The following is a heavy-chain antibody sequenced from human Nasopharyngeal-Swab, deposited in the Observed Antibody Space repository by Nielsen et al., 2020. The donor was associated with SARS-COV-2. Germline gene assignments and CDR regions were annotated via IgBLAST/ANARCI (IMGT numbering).Heavy chain of an antibody. V-gene: IGHV3-20*01. CDR1: GFIFDDFG. CDR3: VRDRGSYEFDS. D-gene: IGHD5-12*01. Sequence: GGSLRLSCAASGFIFDDFGMSWVRHIPGKGREWVSGIIWSGARADYADSVKGRFTISRDNAKNSVHLQMNSLRAEDTALYHCVRDRGSYEFDSWGQGTLVTVSS. J-gene: IGHJ4*02. CDR2: IIWSGARA.